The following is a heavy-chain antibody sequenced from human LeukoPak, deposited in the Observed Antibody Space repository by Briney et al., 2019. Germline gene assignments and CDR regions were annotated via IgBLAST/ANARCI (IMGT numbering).Heavy chain of an antibody. CDR3: AKHLTNSYYDINWFDA. CDR1: GASISDHY. D-gene: IGHD3-16*01. V-gene: IGHV4-4*08. J-gene: IGHJ5*02. Sequence: SETLSLTCTVSGASISDHYWSWIRLPPGKGLEWIGYVYSSGSTNYNPSLKRRVTISVDTSKNQFSLKLSSVTAADTAVNSCAKHLTNSYYDINWFDAWGQGTQVIVSS. CDR2: VYSSGST.